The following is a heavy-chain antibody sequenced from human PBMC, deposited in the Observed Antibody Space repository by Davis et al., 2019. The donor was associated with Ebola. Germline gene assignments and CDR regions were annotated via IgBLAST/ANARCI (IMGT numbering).Heavy chain of an antibody. Sequence: AASVKVSCKASGYRFTTYGMHWVRQAPGQGLEWMGWINTNTGYPTYAQGFTGRFVFSLDTSVSTAYLQISSLTAEDTAVYFCAREIPQYNFDYWGQGTLVTVSS. CDR1: GYRFTTYG. CDR3: AREIPQYNFDY. D-gene: IGHD1-1*01. J-gene: IGHJ4*02. V-gene: IGHV7-4-1*02. CDR2: INTNTGYP.